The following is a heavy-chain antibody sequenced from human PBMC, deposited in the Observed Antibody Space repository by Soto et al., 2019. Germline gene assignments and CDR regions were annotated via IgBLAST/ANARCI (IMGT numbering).Heavy chain of an antibody. Sequence: KASETLSLTCSVSGGSISSSSFYWGWIRQPPGKGLEWIGSIYYSGNTYYNPSLESRVAISADTSTNQFSLKLSSVTAADTAVYYCVRRRASTPNWFDPWGQGTLVTVSS. V-gene: IGHV4-39*01. CDR2: IYYSGNT. J-gene: IGHJ5*02. CDR1: GGSISSSSFY. CDR3: VRRRASTPNWFDP.